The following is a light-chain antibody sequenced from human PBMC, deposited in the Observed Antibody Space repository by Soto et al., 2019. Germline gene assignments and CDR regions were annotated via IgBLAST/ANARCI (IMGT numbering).Light chain of an antibody. CDR3: QQSSTTPWT. Sequence: DIQMTQSPSSLSASVGDRVTITCRASQSIGAFLNWYRHKPGRAPELLIYDASDAHRGVPSRFIGRGTGTEFTLTSDSLKPEDFATYHCQQSSTTPWTFGPGTRVEL. J-gene: IGKJ1*01. V-gene: IGKV1-39*01. CDR1: QSIGAF. CDR2: DAS.